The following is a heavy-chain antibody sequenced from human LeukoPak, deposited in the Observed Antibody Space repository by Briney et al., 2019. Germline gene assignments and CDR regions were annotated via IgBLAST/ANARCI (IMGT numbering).Heavy chain of an antibody. CDR2: ISGSGGST. Sequence: GGSLRLSCAASGFTFSSYAMSWVRQAPGKGLESVSAISGSGGSTYYADSVKGRFTISRDNSKNTLYLQMNSLRAEDTAVYYCATGGGYSYGYKRDYSDYWGQGTLVTVSS. V-gene: IGHV3-23*01. J-gene: IGHJ4*02. CDR3: ATGGGYSYGYKRDYSDY. D-gene: IGHD5-18*01. CDR1: GFTFSSYA.